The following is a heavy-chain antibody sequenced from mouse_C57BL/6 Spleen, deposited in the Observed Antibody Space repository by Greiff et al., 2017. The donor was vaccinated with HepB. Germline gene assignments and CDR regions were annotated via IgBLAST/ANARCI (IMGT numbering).Heavy chain of an antibody. Sequence: QVQLQQSGAELVKPGASVKLSCKASGYTFTSYWITWVKQRPGQGLEWIGEIYPGSGSTNYNEKFKGKATLTVDTSSSTAYMQLNSLTSEDSAVYSCAKGLDSCSSLFACWGQGTLVTVSA. CDR2: IYPGSGST. D-gene: IGHD1-1*01. V-gene: IGHV1-55*01. J-gene: IGHJ3*01. CDR3: AKGLDSCSSLFAC. CDR1: GYTFTSYW.